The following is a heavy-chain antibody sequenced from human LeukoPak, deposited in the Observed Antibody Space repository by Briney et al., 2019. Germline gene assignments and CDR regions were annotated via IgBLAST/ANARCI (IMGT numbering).Heavy chain of an antibody. CDR3: ARAYYCDYDPIGYYGMDV. D-gene: IGHD4-17*01. CDR1: GYTFTGYY. Sequence: GASLKVSCKASGYTFTGYYMHWVRQAPGQGLEWMGWINPNRGGTNYAQKVQGRVTMTRDTSISTAYMELSRLRSDDTAVYYCARAYYCDYDPIGYYGMDVWGQGTTVTVSS. J-gene: IGHJ6*02. CDR2: INPNRGGT. V-gene: IGHV1-2*02.